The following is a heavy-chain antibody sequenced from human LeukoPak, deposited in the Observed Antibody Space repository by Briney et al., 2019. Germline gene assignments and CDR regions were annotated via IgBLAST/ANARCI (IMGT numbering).Heavy chain of an antibody. V-gene: IGHV3-7*03. CDR2: VNRDGSET. CDR1: GFALSSHW. CDR3: AGNNGMDV. Sequence: GGSLRLSCAASGFALSSHWMTWVRQVPGRGPEWVANVNRDGSETYYLDSVKGRFTIYKDNAKSSLYLQMNSLRAEDTALYHCAGNNGMDVWGQGTTVIVSS. J-gene: IGHJ6*02.